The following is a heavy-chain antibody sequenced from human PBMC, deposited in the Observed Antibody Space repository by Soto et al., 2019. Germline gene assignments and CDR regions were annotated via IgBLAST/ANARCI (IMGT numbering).Heavy chain of an antibody. J-gene: IGHJ5*02. CDR2: VSGGSGVT. D-gene: IGHD1-1*01. V-gene: IGHV3-23*01. Sequence: GGSLRLSCVVSGFSFSTYGVTWVRQAPGKGLEWVCGVSGGSGVTHYTDSVKGRFTISGDDSKNAVYLQMHSLRGEDTAVYYCTRWNGYGDLWGQGTLVTVSS. CDR3: TRWNGYGDL. CDR1: GFSFSTYG.